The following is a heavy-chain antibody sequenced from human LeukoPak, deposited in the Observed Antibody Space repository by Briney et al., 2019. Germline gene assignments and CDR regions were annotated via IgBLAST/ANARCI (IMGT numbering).Heavy chain of an antibody. V-gene: IGHV3-74*01. CDR2: FTSDGNSM. D-gene: IGHD1-26*01. CDR1: GFTLSSYT. J-gene: IGHJ4*02. Sequence: PGGSLRLSCAASGFTLSSYTMYWVRHAPGRGLVWVARFTSDGNSMTYADFVKGRFTVSRDIAKNTLYLQMNSLRAEDTAVYYCARAQVGTPTDCWGQGTLVTVSS. CDR3: ARAQVGTPTDC.